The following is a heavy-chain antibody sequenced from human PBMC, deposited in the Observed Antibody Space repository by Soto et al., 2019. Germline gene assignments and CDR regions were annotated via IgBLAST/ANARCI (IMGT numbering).Heavy chain of an antibody. Sequence: GVSPRVSCRASGFTFSNAWMLWVRRAPGKGLVWVSRVNNDGDNTAYADSVKGRFTISRDNARNILYMQMDNLRVEAKAIYYCSRDDGGHDVWGQGTTVSVSS. CDR2: VNNDGDNT. J-gene: IGHJ6*02. CDR1: GFTFSNAW. V-gene: IGHV3-74*01. D-gene: IGHD3-16*01. CDR3: SRDDGGHDV.